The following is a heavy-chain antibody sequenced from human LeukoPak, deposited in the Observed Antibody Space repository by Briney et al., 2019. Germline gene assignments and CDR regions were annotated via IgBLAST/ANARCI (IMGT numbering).Heavy chain of an antibody. CDR2: ISSSSSYI. CDR1: GFTFSSYS. Sequence: GGSLRLSCAASGFTFSSYSMNWVRQAPGKGLESASSISSSSSYIYFADSVNGRFTILRDNAKHSLYLQMNSLSAEDTAVYYCARFTGSSWSFAYWGQGTLVTVSS. V-gene: IGHV3-21*01. CDR3: ARFTGSSWSFAY. D-gene: IGHD6-13*01. J-gene: IGHJ4*02.